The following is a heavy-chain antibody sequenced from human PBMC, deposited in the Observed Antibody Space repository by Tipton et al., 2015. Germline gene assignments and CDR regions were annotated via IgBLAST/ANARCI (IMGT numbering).Heavy chain of an antibody. J-gene: IGHJ6*02. CDR3: AKDRPHYDFVRGTYRFSGGSGMDV. Sequence: SLRLSCEGSGSTVGNHAMNWVRQAPGKGLEWVAVMSYDGSNKYYADSVKGRFTISRDNYKNALYLQMKSLRAEDTAVYYCAKDRPHYDFVRGTYRFSGGSGMDVWGQGTTVTVSS. D-gene: IGHD3-16*02. V-gene: IGHV3-30*18. CDR2: MSYDGSNK. CDR1: GSTVGNHA.